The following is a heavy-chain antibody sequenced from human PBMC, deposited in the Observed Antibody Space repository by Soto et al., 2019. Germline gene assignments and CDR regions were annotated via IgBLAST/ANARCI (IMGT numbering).Heavy chain of an antibody. CDR3: AKAGYYYDSARFAY. Sequence: VASVKVSCKASGGTFSSYAISWVRQAPGQGLEWMGGIIPIFGTANYAQKFQGRVTITADKSTSTAYMELSSLRSEDTAVYYCAKAGYYYDSARFAYWGQGALVTVSS. D-gene: IGHD3-22*01. CDR2: IIPIFGTA. J-gene: IGHJ4*02. CDR1: GGTFSSYA. V-gene: IGHV1-69*06.